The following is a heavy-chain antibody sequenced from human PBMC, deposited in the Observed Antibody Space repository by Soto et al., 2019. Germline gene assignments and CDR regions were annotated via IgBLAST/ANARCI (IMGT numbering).Heavy chain of an antibody. V-gene: IGHV4-59*01. Sequence: QVQLQESGPGLVKPSETLSLTCTVSGGSISSYYWSWIRQPPGKELEWIGYIYYSGITDYNPSLKSRVPIAAVTSKSRFALNLSSVTAADTAVYYWPSGGGVYYFGYWGQGTLVTVSS. D-gene: IGHD2-8*02. CDR1: GGSISSYY. CDR2: IYYSGIT. J-gene: IGHJ4*02. CDR3: PSGGGVYYFGY.